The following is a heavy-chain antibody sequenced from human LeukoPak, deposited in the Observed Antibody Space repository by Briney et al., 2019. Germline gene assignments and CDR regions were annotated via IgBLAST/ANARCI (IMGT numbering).Heavy chain of an antibody. D-gene: IGHD1-7*01. CDR3: ARHGGGTTLALDI. CDR1: GGSISRSSYY. Sequence: SETLSLTCTVSGGSISRSSYYWGWIRQPPGKGLEWIGSIYYSGSTYYNPSLKSRVTISVDTSKNQFSLKLSSVTVADTAVYHCARHGGGTTLALDIWGQGTMVTVSS. V-gene: IGHV4-39*01. J-gene: IGHJ3*02. CDR2: IYYSGST.